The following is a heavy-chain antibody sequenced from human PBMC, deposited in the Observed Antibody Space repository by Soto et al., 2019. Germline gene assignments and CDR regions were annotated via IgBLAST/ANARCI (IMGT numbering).Heavy chain of an antibody. Sequence: QVQLVQSGAEVTKPGASVKVSCKASGYTFTSYYMHWVRQAPGQGLEWMGIINPSGGSTSYAQKFQGRVTMTRDTSTSTVYMELSSLRSEDTAVYYCARVRGYCSSTSCYGVSWFDPWGQGTLVTVSS. V-gene: IGHV1-46*01. D-gene: IGHD2-2*01. CDR2: INPSGGST. J-gene: IGHJ5*02. CDR3: ARVRGYCSSTSCYGVSWFDP. CDR1: GYTFTSYY.